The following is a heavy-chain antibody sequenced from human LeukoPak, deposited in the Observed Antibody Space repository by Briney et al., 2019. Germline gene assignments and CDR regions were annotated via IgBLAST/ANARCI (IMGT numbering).Heavy chain of an antibody. CDR3: ARDQNSLWFGGSPLGLMDV. CDR2: INPNSGGT. CDR1: GYTFTSYT. D-gene: IGHD3-10*01. Sequence: ASVKVSCKASGYTFTSYTIHWVRQAPGQRLEWMGWINPNSGGTNYAQKFQGRVTMTRDTSISTAYMELSRLRSDDTAVYYCARDQNSLWFGGSPLGLMDVWGKGTTVTVSS. V-gene: IGHV1-2*02. J-gene: IGHJ6*03.